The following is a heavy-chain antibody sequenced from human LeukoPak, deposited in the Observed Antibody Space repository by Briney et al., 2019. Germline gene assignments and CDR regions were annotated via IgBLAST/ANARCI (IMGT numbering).Heavy chain of an antibody. Sequence: SQTLSLTCTVSGDSISRGNDYWSWIRQPPGKGLEWIGYIYYTGKTYYNTSFKRRLIISVDTSQNQFSLKLKSVTAADTAVYYCARVDTTMVPDVWGQGTTVTVSS. CDR3: ARVDTTMVPDV. CDR2: IYYTGKT. J-gene: IGHJ6*02. CDR1: GDSISRGNDY. V-gene: IGHV4-30-4*01. D-gene: IGHD5-18*01.